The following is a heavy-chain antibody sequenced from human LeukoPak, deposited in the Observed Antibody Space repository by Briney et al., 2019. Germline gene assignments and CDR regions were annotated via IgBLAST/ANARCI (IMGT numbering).Heavy chain of an antibody. CDR1: GYTFTSYY. CDR3: AGGAEYDFRSGYPDY. D-gene: IGHD3-3*01. V-gene: IGHV1-46*01. J-gene: IGHJ4*02. CDR2: INPSGGST. Sequence: ASVKVSCKASGYTFTSYYMHWVRQAPGQGLEWMGIINPSGGSTSYAQKFQGRVTMTRDTSTSTVYMELSSLRSEDTAVYYCAGGAEYDFRSGYPDYWGQGTLVTVSS.